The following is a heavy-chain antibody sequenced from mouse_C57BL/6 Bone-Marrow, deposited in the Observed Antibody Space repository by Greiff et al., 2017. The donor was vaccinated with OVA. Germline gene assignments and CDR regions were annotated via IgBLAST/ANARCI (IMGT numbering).Heavy chain of an antibody. Sequence: QVQLQQPGAELVMPGASVKLSCKASGYTFTSYWMHWVKQRPGQGLEWIGEIDPSDSYPNYNQKFKGKSTLTVDKSSSTAYMQLSSLTSEDSAVYYGARREMRLRRAWFAYWGQGTLVTVSA. J-gene: IGHJ3*01. V-gene: IGHV1-69*01. CDR2: IDPSDSYP. D-gene: IGHD2-2*01. CDR3: ARREMRLRRAWFAY. CDR1: GYTFTSYW.